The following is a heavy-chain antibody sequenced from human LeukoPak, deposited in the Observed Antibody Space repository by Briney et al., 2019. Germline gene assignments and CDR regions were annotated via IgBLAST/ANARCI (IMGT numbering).Heavy chain of an antibody. V-gene: IGHV4-34*01. J-gene: IGHJ6*02. D-gene: IGHD1-1*01. CDR2: IDHSGST. Sequence: SETLSLTCAVYGGSCSGYYWSWIRRTPGKGLEWIGEIDHSGSTNYNPSLKSRVIISADTSKNQFSLNLSSVTAADTAVYYCVVEYYNYDMDVWGQGTTVTVSS. CDR3: VVEYYNYDMDV. CDR1: GGSCSGYY.